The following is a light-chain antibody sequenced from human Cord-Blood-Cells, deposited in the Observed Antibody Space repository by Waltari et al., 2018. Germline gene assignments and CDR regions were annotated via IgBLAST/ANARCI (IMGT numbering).Light chain of an antibody. CDR3: LLSYSGAYV. Sequence: QAGVTQEPSLTVSPGGTVTLTRGRRTGAVTSAHYPYWVQQKPGQAPRTLIDDTSNKHSWTPARFSGSRLGGKAALTLSGAQPEDEAEYYCLLSYSGAYVFGTGTKVTVL. V-gene: IGLV7-46*01. J-gene: IGLJ1*01. CDR2: DTS. CDR1: TGAVTSAHY.